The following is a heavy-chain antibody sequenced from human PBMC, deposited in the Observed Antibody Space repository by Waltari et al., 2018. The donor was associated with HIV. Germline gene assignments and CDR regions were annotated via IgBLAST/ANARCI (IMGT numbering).Heavy chain of an antibody. V-gene: IGHV4-39*01. CDR1: GGAISSSSYY. CDR3: ARRIAARLYYYYYGMDV. CDR2: IYYRWSI. J-gene: IGHJ6*02. Sequence: QLQLQESGPGLVKPSETLSLTCTVAGGAISSSSYYWGWIRQPPGKWLEWIGSIYYRWSIYYNPSLKSRVTISVDTSKNQFSLKLSSVTAADTAVYYCARRIAARLYYYYYGMDVWGQGTTVTVSS. D-gene: IGHD6-6*01.